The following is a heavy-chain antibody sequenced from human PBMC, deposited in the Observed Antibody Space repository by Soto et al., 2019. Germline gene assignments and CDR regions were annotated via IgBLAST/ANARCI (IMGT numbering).Heavy chain of an antibody. CDR2: INPSGGST. J-gene: IGHJ4*02. CDR1: GYTFTNYY. V-gene: IGHV1-46*03. Sequence: QVQLVQSGAEVKKPGASVKVSCKASGYTFTNYYMNWVRQAPGQGHEWMGIINPSGGSTNYAQKFQGRGTMTRDTSTSTVYMELSILRSEDTAIYYCARGPRLYDTSGYYFDYWGQGALVTVSS. CDR3: ARGPRLYDTSGYYFDY. D-gene: IGHD3-22*01.